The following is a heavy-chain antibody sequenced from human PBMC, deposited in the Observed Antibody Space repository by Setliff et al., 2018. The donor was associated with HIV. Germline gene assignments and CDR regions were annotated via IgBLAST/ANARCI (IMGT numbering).Heavy chain of an antibody. V-gene: IGHV4-38-2*02. D-gene: IGHD2-15*01. Sequence: NPSETLSLTCTVSGYSITSGYYWGWIRQPPGKGLQWIGSIHHSGSTYYTPSLKSRVIISVDTSKNEVSLKVSSVTAADTAVYYCARVDRCSGGSCYFIDYWGQGTLVTVS. CDR3: ARVDRCSGGSCYFIDY. CDR2: IHHSGST. J-gene: IGHJ4*02. CDR1: GYSITSGYY.